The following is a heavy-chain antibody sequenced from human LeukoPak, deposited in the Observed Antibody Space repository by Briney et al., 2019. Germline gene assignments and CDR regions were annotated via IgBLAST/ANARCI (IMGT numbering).Heavy chain of an antibody. Sequence: GGSLRLSCAASRFTFSNYWMHWVRQAPGKGLVWASRINSDGSSISYADSVKGRFTISRDNAKNTLYLQMNSLRAEDTAVYYCARAAIAAARIYYYMDVWGKGTTVTVSS. D-gene: IGHD6-13*01. J-gene: IGHJ6*03. CDR2: INSDGSSI. V-gene: IGHV3-74*01. CDR1: RFTFSNYW. CDR3: ARAAIAAARIYYYMDV.